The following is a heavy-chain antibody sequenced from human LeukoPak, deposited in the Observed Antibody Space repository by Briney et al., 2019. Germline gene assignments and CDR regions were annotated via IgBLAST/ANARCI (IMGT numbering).Heavy chain of an antibody. J-gene: IGHJ4*02. CDR3: ALLYGDYQTLDY. CDR2: VRWNSGRI. D-gene: IGHD4-17*01. CDR1: GFTLDDYA. Sequence: PGGSLRLSCAASGFTLDDYAIQWVRRAPGRGLGWVSGVRWNSGRIGHADSVTGRFTIPRHNAKNSLYLQMSSLRAEDTALYYCALLYGDYQTLDYWGQGTLVTVSS. V-gene: IGHV3-9*01.